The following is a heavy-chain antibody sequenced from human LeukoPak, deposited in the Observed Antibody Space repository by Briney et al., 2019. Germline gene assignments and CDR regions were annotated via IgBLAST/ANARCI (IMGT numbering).Heavy chain of an antibody. Sequence: SETLSLTCIVSGGSVTSGRHYWSWIRQPPGKGLEWIGYIYYSGNTNYNPSLKSRVTISVDTSKNQFSLKLSSVTAADTAVYYCARGWQQGPRYFDLWGRGTLVTVSS. D-gene: IGHD4-23*01. CDR2: IYYSGNT. CDR3: ARGWQQGPRYFDL. CDR1: GGSVTSGRHY. J-gene: IGHJ2*01. V-gene: IGHV4-61*01.